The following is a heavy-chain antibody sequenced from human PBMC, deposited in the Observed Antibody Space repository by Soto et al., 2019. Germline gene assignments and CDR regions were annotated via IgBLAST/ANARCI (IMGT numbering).Heavy chain of an antibody. Sequence: GGSLRLSCAASGFTFDDYAMHWVRQAPGKGLEWVSGITWNSGSIGYADSVEGRFTISRDNAKNSLYLQMNILRTEDTALYYCARGYCTSISCHDDWFAPWGQGTLVTVSS. CDR2: ITWNSGSI. J-gene: IGHJ5*02. V-gene: IGHV3-9*01. CDR3: ARGYCTSISCHDDWFAP. CDR1: GFTFDDYA. D-gene: IGHD2-2*01.